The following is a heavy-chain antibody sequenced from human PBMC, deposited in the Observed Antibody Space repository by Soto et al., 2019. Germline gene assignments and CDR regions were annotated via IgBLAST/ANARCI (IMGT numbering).Heavy chain of an antibody. J-gene: IGHJ5*02. V-gene: IGHV3-48*02. CDR2: ITGSSGTR. CDR1: GFTFSTYS. Sequence: WGSLRLSCAASGFTFSTYSMNWVRQAPGKGLEWVSYITGSSGTRYYADSVKGRFTISRDNARNSLYLQMNSLRDEDTAVYYCARDNGMAGSFDPWGQGTLVTVSS. D-gene: IGHD2-8*01. CDR3: ARDNGMAGSFDP.